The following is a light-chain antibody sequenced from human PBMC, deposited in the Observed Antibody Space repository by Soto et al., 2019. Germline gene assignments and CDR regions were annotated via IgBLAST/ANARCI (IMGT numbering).Light chain of an antibody. V-gene: IGLV1-47*01. J-gene: IGLJ1*01. CDR3: AAWDDSLSVL. CDR2: RNN. CDR1: SSNIGSNY. Sequence: SVLTQPPSASGTPGQRVTISCSGSSSNIGSNYVYWYQQLPGTAPKLLIYRNNQRPSGVPDRFSGSKSCTSASLAISGLRSEYEADYYCAAWDDSLSVLFGTGTKLTVL.